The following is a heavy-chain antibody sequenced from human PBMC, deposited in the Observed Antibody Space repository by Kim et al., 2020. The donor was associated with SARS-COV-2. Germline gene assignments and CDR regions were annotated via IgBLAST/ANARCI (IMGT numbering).Heavy chain of an antibody. D-gene: IGHD6-13*01. CDR2: INPNSGGT. Sequence: ASVKVSCKASGYTFTGYYMHWVRQAPGQGLEWMGWINPNSGGTNYAQKFQGWVTMTRDTSISTAYMELSRLRSDDTAVYYCARARLHSSSWYRGNYFDYWGQGTLVTVSS. V-gene: IGHV1-2*04. CDR3: ARARLHSSSWYRGNYFDY. CDR1: GYTFTGYY. J-gene: IGHJ4*02.